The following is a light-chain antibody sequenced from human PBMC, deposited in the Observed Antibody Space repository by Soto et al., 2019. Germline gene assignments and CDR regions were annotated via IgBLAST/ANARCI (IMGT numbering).Light chain of an antibody. J-gene: IGKJ5*01. CDR3: QQYGSSTPIT. CDR1: QSVSSSY. V-gene: IGKV3-20*01. CDR2: GAS. Sequence: EIVLTQSPGTLSLSPGERATLSCRASQSVSSSYLAWYQQTPGQAPRLLIYGASSRATGIPDRFSGSGSGTDFTLTISRLEPEDFAVYYCQQYGSSTPITCGQGTRLEIK.